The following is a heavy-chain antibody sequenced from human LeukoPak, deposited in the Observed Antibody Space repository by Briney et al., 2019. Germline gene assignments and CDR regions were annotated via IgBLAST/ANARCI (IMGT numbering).Heavy chain of an antibody. D-gene: IGHD4-23*01. CDR2: INPSGGST. V-gene: IGHV1-46*01. Sequence: GASVKVSCKASGYTFTSYYMHWVRQAPGQGLEWMGIINPSGGSTSYAQKFQGRVTMTRDTSTSTVYMELSSLRSEDTAVYYCAPTLGGGTSDRLFDYRGQGTLVTVSS. CDR1: GYTFTSYY. J-gene: IGHJ4*02. CDR3: APTLGGGTSDRLFDY.